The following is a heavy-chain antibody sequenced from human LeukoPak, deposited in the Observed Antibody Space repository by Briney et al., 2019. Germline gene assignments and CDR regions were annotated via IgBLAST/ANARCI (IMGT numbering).Heavy chain of an antibody. V-gene: IGHV4-4*09. J-gene: IGHJ6*02. CDR2: IYTSGST. Sequence: PSETLSLTCTVSGGSISSYYWSWIRQPPGKGLEWIGYIYTSGSTNYNPSLKSRVTISVDTSKNQFSLKLNSVTAADTAVYYCARAEAYYDILTGFLSLYGMDVWGQGTTVTVSS. D-gene: IGHD3-9*01. CDR1: GGSISSYY. CDR3: ARAEAYYDILTGFLSLYGMDV.